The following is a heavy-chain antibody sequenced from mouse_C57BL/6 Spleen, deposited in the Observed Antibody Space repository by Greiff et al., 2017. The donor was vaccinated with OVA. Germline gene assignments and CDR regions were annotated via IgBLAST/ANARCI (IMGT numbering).Heavy chain of an antibody. CDR2: IYPGDGDT. D-gene: IGHD3-1*01. CDR1: GYAFSSSW. Sequence: VKPGASVKISCKASGYAFSSSWMNWVKQRPGKGLEWIGRIYPGDGDTNYNGKFKGKATLTADKSSSTAYMQLSSLTSEDSAVYFCARSGGYYFDYWGQGTTLTVSS. V-gene: IGHV1-82*01. CDR3: ARSGGYYFDY. J-gene: IGHJ2*01.